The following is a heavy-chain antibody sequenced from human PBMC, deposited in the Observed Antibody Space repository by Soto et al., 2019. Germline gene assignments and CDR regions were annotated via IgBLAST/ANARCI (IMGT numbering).Heavy chain of an antibody. V-gene: IGHV3-7*01. D-gene: IGHD6-13*01. CDR2: IKQDGSEK. CDR1: GFTFSSYW. J-gene: IGHJ6*02. Sequence: GGSLRLSCAASGFTFSSYWMSWVRQAPGKGLEWVANIKQDGSEKYYVDSVRGRFTISRDNAKNSLYLQMNSLRAEDTAVYYCAREGYSSSWGNYYYGMDVWGQGTTVTVS. CDR3: AREGYSSSWGNYYYGMDV.